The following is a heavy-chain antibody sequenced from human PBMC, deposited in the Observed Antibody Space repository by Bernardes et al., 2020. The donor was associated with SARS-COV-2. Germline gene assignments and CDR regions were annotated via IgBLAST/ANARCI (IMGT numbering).Heavy chain of an antibody. Sequence: GGSLRLSCAASGFIFSNHWMSWVRRAPGKGLEWLADINFHGRNRFYAGSVMGRFTITRDNAQNSVYLQMNSLRVDDTAIYYCARVSKHDNDYDDYGLDVWGQGTTVTVS. D-gene: IGHD1-1*01. J-gene: IGHJ6*02. CDR1: GFIFSNHW. V-gene: IGHV3-7*03. CDR2: INFHGRNR. CDR3: ARVSKHDNDYDDYGLDV.